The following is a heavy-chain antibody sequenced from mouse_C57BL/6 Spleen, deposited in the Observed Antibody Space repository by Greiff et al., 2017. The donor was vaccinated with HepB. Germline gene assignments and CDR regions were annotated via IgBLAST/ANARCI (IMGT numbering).Heavy chain of an antibody. CDR2: ISSGSSTI. J-gene: IGHJ4*01. D-gene: IGHD1-1*01. CDR1: GFTFSDYG. Sequence: DVKLVESGGGLVKPGGSLKLSCAASGFTFSDYGMHWVRQAPEKGLEWVAYISSGSSTIYYADKVKGRFTISRDNAKNTLFLQMTRLRSEDTAMYYCARPSYGSSVYYAMEYWGQGTSVTVSS. V-gene: IGHV5-17*01. CDR3: ARPSYGSSVYYAMEY.